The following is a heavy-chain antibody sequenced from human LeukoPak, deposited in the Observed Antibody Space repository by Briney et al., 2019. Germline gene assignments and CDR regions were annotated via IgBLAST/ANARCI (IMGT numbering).Heavy chain of an antibody. CDR3: ARGGPIQPWFDP. V-gene: IGHV4-34*01. J-gene: IGHJ5*02. Sequence: PGGSLRLSCAASGFTFSSYAMSSIRQPPGKGLEWIGEINHSGSTNYNPSLKSRVTISVDTSKNQFSLKLSSVTATDTAVYYCARGGPIQPWFDPWGQGTLVTVSS. D-gene: IGHD5-18*01. CDR1: GFTFSSYA. CDR2: INHSGST.